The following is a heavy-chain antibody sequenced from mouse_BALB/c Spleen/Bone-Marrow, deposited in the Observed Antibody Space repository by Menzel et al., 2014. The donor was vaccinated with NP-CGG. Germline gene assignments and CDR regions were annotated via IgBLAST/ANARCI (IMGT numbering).Heavy chain of an antibody. D-gene: IGHD2-14*01. V-gene: IGHV1-39*01. CDR3: AISIEYRPLDY. Sequence: VQLQQSGPELEEPGASVKISCKASGYSFTGYNMNWVKQRNGKSLEWIGNIDPSYGGISYNQKFKGKATLTVDKSSNTAYMQLSSLTSEDSAVYYCAISIEYRPLDYWGQGTLVTVSA. CDR2: IDPSYGGI. CDR1: GYSFTGYN. J-gene: IGHJ3*01.